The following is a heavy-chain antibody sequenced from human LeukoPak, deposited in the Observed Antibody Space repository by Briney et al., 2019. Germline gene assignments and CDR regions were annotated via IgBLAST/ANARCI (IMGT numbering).Heavy chain of an antibody. J-gene: IGHJ3*02. D-gene: IGHD4-23*01. V-gene: IGHV4-61*01. CDR2: IDYSGSA. Sequence: SSETLSLTCIVSGGSVSSGSYYWSWIRQPPGKELEWIGYIDYSGSAKYNPSLKSRVTISVDTSKNQFSLKLSSVTAADTAVYYCARDYGGAFDIWGQGTMVTVSS. CDR1: GGSVSSGSYY. CDR3: ARDYGGAFDI.